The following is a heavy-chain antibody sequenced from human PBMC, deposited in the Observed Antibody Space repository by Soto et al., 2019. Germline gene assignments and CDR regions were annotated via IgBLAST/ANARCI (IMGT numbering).Heavy chain of an antibody. CDR3: ASSTV. V-gene: IGHV4-59*01. J-gene: IGHJ4*02. D-gene: IGHD4-17*01. Sequence: SETLSLTCTVSGGSISSYYWSWIRQPPGKGLEWIGYIYYSGSTNYNPSLKSRVTISVDTSKNQFSLKLSSVTAADTAVYYCASSTVWSQGTLVTVSS. CDR2: IYYSGST. CDR1: GGSISSYY.